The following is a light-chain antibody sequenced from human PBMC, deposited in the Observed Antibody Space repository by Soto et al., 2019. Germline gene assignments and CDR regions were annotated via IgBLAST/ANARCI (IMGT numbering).Light chain of an antibody. Sequence: QSALTQPASVSGSPGQSLTISCTGASGDVGSYNLVSWYQQHPGKAPKLMIYEGTKRPSGVSDRFSGSKSGNTASLTISGLQAEDEADYYCCSYAGSSLRVFGGGTKLTVL. CDR3: CSYAGSSLRV. V-gene: IGLV2-23*01. CDR1: SGDVGSYNL. CDR2: EGT. J-gene: IGLJ2*01.